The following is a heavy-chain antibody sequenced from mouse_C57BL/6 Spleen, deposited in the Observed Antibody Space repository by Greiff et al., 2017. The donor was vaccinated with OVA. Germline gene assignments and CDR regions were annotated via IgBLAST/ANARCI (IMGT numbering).Heavy chain of an antibody. J-gene: IGHJ2*01. D-gene: IGHD1-1*01. V-gene: IGHV1-55*01. CDR3: ARDSTVVAPLDY. CDR1: GYTFTSYW. CDR2: IYPGSGST. Sequence: QVQLQQPGAELVKPGASVKMSCKASGYTFTSYWITWVKQRPGQGLEWIGDIYPGSGSTNYNEKFKSKATLTVDTSSSTAYMQLSSLTSEDSAVYYCARDSTVVAPLDYWGQGTTLTVSS.